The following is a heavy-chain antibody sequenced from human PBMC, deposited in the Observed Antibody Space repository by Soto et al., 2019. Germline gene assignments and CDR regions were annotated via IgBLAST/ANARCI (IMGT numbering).Heavy chain of an antibody. CDR2: IWYDGSNK. J-gene: IGHJ6*02. CDR3: ARELFGAYYDFWSGSDYYGMDV. V-gene: IGHV3-30*19. D-gene: IGHD3-3*01. Sequence: PGGSLRLSCAASGFTFSSYGMHWVRQAPGKGLEWVAVIWYDGSNKYYADSVKGRFTISRDNSKNTLYLQMNSLRAEDTAVYYCARELFGAYYDFWSGSDYYGMDVWGQGTTVTVSS. CDR1: GFTFSSYG.